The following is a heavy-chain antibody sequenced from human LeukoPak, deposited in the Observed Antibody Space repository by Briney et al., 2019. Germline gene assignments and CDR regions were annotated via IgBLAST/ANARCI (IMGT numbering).Heavy chain of an antibody. Sequence: ASVKVSCKASGYTFTNYYIHWVRQAPGQGLEWMGLINPGGGNTNYAQNFQGRVTMTRDTSASTVYMELSSLRSEDTAIYYCTRIRDGYNDAYDIWGQGTVVTVPS. J-gene: IGHJ3*02. V-gene: IGHV1-46*01. D-gene: IGHD5-24*01. CDR1: GYTFTNYY. CDR2: INPGGGNT. CDR3: TRIRDGYNDAYDI.